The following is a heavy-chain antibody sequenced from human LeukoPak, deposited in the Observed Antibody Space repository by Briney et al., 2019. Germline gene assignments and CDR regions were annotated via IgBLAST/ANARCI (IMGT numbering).Heavy chain of an antibody. Sequence: SVKVSCKASGGTFSSYAISWVRQAPGQGLEWMRRIIPILGIANYAQKFQGRVTITADKSTSTAYMELSSLRSEDTAVYYCALGSGYYFLFDFWGQGTLVTVSS. V-gene: IGHV1-69*04. D-gene: IGHD3-22*01. CDR3: ALGSGYYFLFDF. CDR1: GGTFSSYA. J-gene: IGHJ4*02. CDR2: IIPILGIA.